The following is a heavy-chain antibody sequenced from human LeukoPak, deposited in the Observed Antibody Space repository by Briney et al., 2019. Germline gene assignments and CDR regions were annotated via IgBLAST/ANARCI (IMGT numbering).Heavy chain of an antibody. Sequence: SETLSLTCAVYGGSFSGYYWSWIRQPPGKGLEWIGEITHSGSTNYNPSLKSRVTISVDTSKNQFSLKLSSVTAADTAVYYCARVPNDFWSGYYFDPWGQGTLVTVSS. V-gene: IGHV4-34*01. CDR3: ARVPNDFWSGYYFDP. CDR1: GGSFSGYY. J-gene: IGHJ5*02. D-gene: IGHD3-3*01. CDR2: ITHSGST.